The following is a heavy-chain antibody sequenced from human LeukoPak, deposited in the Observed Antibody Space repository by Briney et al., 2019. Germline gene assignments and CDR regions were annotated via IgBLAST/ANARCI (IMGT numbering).Heavy chain of an antibody. CDR1: GDSVSSNNTA. J-gene: IGHJ4*02. CDR2: TYYRSKWYN. Sequence: SQNLSLTCAISGDSVSSNNTAWSWIRQSPSRGLEWLGRTYYRSKWYNDYAVSVKSRIIVNPDTSKNQFSLQLNSVTPEDTAVYYCARGITAGNVWGQGTLVTVSS. V-gene: IGHV6-1*01. CDR3: ARGITAGNV. D-gene: IGHD6-13*01.